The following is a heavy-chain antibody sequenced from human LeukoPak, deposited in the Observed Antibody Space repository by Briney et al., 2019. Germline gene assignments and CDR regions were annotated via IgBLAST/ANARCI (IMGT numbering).Heavy chain of an antibody. V-gene: IGHV3-30*04. Sequence: GGSLRLSCAASGFTFSSYAMHWVRQAPGKGLEWVAVISYDGSNKYYADSVKGRFTISRDNSKNTLYLQMNSLRAEDTAVYYCARDYYGLGSYHFDYWGQGTLVTVSS. CDR2: ISYDGSNK. J-gene: IGHJ4*02. CDR3: ARDYYGLGSYHFDY. D-gene: IGHD3-10*01. CDR1: GFTFSSYA.